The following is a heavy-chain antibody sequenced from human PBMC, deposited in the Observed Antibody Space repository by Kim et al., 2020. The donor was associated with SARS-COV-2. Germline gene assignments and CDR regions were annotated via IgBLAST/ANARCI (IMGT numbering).Heavy chain of an antibody. J-gene: IGHJ5*02. D-gene: IGHD2-2*01. V-gene: IGHV1-24*01. CDR2: FDPEDGET. Sequence: ASVKVSCKVSGYTLTELSMHWVRQAPGKGLEWMGGFDPEDGETIYAQKFQGRFTMTEDTYTDTAYMELSSLRSEDTAVYYCATDLDHCSSTSCYDGFSWGEGTLVTVAS. CDR3: ATDLDHCSSTSCYDGFS. CDR1: GYTLTELS.